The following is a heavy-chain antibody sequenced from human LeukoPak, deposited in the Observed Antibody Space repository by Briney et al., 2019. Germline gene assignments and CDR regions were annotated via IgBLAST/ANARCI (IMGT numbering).Heavy chain of an antibody. Sequence: SETLSLTCTVSGGSISSYYWSWLRQPPGKGLEWIGYIYYSGSTNYNPSLKSRVTISVDTSNNQFSLKLSSVTAADTAVYYCARGRGYSYGTFDYWGQGTLVTVSS. V-gene: IGHV4-59*01. CDR1: GGSISSYY. CDR3: ARGRGYSYGTFDY. D-gene: IGHD5-18*01. J-gene: IGHJ4*02. CDR2: IYYSGST.